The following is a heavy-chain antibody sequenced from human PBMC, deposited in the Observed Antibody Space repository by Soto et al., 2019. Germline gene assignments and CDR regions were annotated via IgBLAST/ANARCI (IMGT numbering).Heavy chain of an antibody. J-gene: IGHJ4*02. D-gene: IGHD2-15*01. CDR2: ISAYNGNT. CDR3: ARDAGYCSGGSCYSRCDY. Sequence: GXSVKVSCKASGYTFTSYGISWVRQAPGQGLEWMGWISAYNGNTNYAQKLQGRVTMTTDTSTSTAYMELRSLRSDDTAVYYCARDAGYCSGGSCYSRCDYWGQGTLVTVSS. V-gene: IGHV1-18*04. CDR1: GYTFTSYG.